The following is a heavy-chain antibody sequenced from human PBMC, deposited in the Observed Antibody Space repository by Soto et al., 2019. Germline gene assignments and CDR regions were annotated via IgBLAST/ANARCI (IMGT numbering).Heavy chain of an antibody. J-gene: IGHJ4*02. D-gene: IGHD2-21*02. CDR3: ARQRTSVVTQAYFDV. CDR2: ISHDGHA. Sequence: SETLSLTCSVLGDSISDTRYYWGWIRQSPEKGLEWIGSISHDGHAYYNPSLKSRVTLFADTSRNQFSLKLKSVTAADTALYFCARQRTSVVTQAYFDVWGPGSLVTVSS. V-gene: IGHV4-39*01. CDR1: GDSISDTRYY.